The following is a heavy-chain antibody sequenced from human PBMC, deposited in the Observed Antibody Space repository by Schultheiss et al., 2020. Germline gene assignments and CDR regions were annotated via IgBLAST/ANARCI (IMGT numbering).Heavy chain of an antibody. D-gene: IGHD4-17*01. V-gene: IGHV3-64D*09. J-gene: IGHJ4*02. CDR2: ISSNGGST. CDR1: GFTFSSYA. CDR3: VKATVTTIHIFDY. Sequence: ESLKISCSASGFTFSSYAMHWVRQAPGKGLEYVSAISSNGGSTYYADSVKGRFTISRDNSKNTLYLQMSSLRAEDTAVYYCVKATVTTIHIFDYWGQGTLVTVSS.